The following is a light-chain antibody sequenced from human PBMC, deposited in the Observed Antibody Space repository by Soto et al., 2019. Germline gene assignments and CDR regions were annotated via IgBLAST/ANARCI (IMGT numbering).Light chain of an antibody. CDR1: SSYVVGYNH. CDR3: SSYTGSSTLVL. Sequence: QSALTQPASVSGSPGQSITISCTGSSSYVVGYNHVSWYQQHPGKAPKLMLYDVTNRPSGVSDRFSGSKSGNTASLTISGLQAEDEADYYCSSYTGSSTLVLFGGGTKLT. V-gene: IGLV2-14*03. J-gene: IGLJ2*01. CDR2: DVT.